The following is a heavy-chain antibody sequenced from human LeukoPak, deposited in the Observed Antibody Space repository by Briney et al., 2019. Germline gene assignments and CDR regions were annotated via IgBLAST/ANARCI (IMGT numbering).Heavy chain of an antibody. J-gene: IGHJ4*02. CDR1: GFTFSSYS. V-gene: IGHV3-21*01. D-gene: IGHD3-22*01. CDR2: ISSSSSYI. Sequence: GGSLRLSCAASGFTFSSYSMNWVRQAPGKGLEWGSSISSSSSYIYYADSVKGRFTISRDNAKNSLYLQMNSLRAEDTAVYYCARDLGSSTTMIVIWSEGGFDYWGQGTLVTVSS. CDR3: ARDLGSSTTMIVIWSEGGFDY.